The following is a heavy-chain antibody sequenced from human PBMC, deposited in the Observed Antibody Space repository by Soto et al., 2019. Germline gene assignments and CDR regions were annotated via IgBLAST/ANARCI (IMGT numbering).Heavy chain of an antibody. CDR3: ARGIQLWFPYFDY. CDR2: ISSSSSYI. Sequence: GGSLRLSCAASGFTFSSYSMNWVRQAPGKGLEWVSSISSSSSYIYYADSVKGRFTISRDNAKNSLYLQMNSLRAEDTAVYYCARGIQLWFPYFDYWGQGTLVTAPQ. J-gene: IGHJ4*02. V-gene: IGHV3-21*01. CDR1: GFTFSSYS. D-gene: IGHD5-18*01.